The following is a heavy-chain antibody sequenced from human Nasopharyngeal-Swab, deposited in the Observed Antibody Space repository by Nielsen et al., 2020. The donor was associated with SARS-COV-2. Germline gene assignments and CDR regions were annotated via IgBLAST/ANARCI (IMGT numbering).Heavy chain of an antibody. V-gene: IGHV1-8*02. CDR2: MNPNRGNT. D-gene: IGHD1-26*01. Sequence: ASVQVSCKASGYTFTSYDINWLRQATGQGLEWMGWMNPNRGNTGYAQQFQGRVTMTRNTSIRTAYMELSSLRSEDTAVYYCASQKRGGSTLVDYWGQGTLVTVSS. J-gene: IGHJ4*01. CDR3: ASQKRGGSTLVDY. CDR1: GYTFTSYD.